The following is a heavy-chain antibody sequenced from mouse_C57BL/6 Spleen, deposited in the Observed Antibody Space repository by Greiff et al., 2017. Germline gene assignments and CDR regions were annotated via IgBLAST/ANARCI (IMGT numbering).Heavy chain of an antibody. CDR1: GYTFTSYW. Sequence: VQLQQSGAELVKPGASVKLSCKASGYTFTSYWMHWVKQRPGQGLEWIGMIHPNSGSTNYNEKFKSKATLTVDKSSSTAYMQLSSLTSEDSAVYYCARLRRDYDYTYYAMDYWGQGTSVTVSS. V-gene: IGHV1-64*01. D-gene: IGHD2-4*01. J-gene: IGHJ4*01. CDR3: ARLRRDYDYTYYAMDY. CDR2: IHPNSGST.